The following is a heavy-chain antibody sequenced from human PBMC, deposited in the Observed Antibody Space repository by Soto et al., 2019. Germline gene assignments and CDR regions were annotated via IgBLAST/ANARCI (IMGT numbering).Heavy chain of an antibody. D-gene: IGHD6-19*01. CDR2: IYYRGST. V-gene: IGHV4-59*01. CDR3: ARETIAVAGTASYGMDV. J-gene: IGHJ6*02. Sequence: SETLSLTCTVSGGSISGYYWSWIRQSPGKGLEYIGYIYYRGSTNYNPSLKSRVTMSVDTSRNQFSLKVNSVTAADTAVYYCARETIAVAGTASYGMDVWGQGTTVTVSS. CDR1: GGSISGYY.